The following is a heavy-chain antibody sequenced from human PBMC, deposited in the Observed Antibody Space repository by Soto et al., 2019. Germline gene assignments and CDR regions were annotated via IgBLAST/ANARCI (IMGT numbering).Heavy chain of an antibody. Sequence: EASVKVSCKASGYTFTSYGIIWVRQAPGQGLEWMGWISAYNGNTNYAQKLQGRVTMTTDTSTSTAYMELRSLRSDDTAVYYCARDVVVTAPPRLGYYYGMDVWGQGTTVTVSS. D-gene: IGHD2-21*02. CDR3: ARDVVVTAPPRLGYYYGMDV. V-gene: IGHV1-18*01. CDR1: GYTFTSYG. J-gene: IGHJ6*02. CDR2: ISAYNGNT.